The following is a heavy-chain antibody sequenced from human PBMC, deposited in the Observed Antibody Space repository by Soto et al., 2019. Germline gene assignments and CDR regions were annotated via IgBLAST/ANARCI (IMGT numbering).Heavy chain of an antibody. CDR1: SFSLSTNGVG. Sequence: QITLEESGPTLVKPTQTLTLTCTFSSFSLSTNGVGVGWIRQPPGKTLEWLAVIYWNEDKRYSRSLKSRLSITKDTSKNQVVLTMTTMDPVDTATYYCVHTVMVHTITGGHYLAYWGPGILVTVSS. J-gene: IGHJ4*02. CDR2: IYWNEDK. V-gene: IGHV2-5*01. CDR3: VHTVMVHTITGGHYLAY. D-gene: IGHD2-8*01.